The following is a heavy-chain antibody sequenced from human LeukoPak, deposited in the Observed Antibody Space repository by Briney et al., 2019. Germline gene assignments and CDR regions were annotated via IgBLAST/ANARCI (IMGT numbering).Heavy chain of an antibody. CDR2: IYYSGST. CDR1: GGYISSYY. CDR3: ARHAPFWSGQFDY. J-gene: IGHJ4*02. Sequence: SETLSLTCTVSGGYISSYYWSWIRQPPGKGLEWIGYIYYSGSTNYNPSLKSRVTISVDTSKNQFSLKLSSVTAADTAVYYCARHAPFWSGQFDYWGQGTLVTVSS. V-gene: IGHV4-59*01. D-gene: IGHD3-3*01.